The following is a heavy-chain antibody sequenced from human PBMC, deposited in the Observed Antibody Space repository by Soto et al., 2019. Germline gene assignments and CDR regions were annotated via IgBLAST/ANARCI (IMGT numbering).Heavy chain of an antibody. CDR3: ARDLSPITIFGVVTERVFDY. J-gene: IGHJ4*02. V-gene: IGHV3-21*01. D-gene: IGHD3-3*01. Sequence: EVQLVESGGGLVKPGGSLRLSCAASGFTFSSYSMNWVRPAPGKGLEWVSSISSSSSYIYYADSVKGRFTISRDNAKNSLYLQMNSLRAEDTAVYYCARDLSPITIFGVVTERVFDYWGQGTLVTVSS. CDR1: GFTFSSYS. CDR2: ISSSSSYI.